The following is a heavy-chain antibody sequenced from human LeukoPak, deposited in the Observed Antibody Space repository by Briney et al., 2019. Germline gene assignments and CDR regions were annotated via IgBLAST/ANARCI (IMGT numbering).Heavy chain of an antibody. D-gene: IGHD6-19*01. CDR3: ATDLDIAVAGTIFDY. CDR2: FDPEDGET. Sequence: GASGKVCCKVSGYTLTELSMHWVRQAPGKGLEWMGGFDPEDGETIYAQKFQGRVTMTEDTSTDTAYMELSSLRSEDTAVYYCATDLDIAVAGTIFDYWGQGTLVTVSS. J-gene: IGHJ4*02. V-gene: IGHV1-24*01. CDR1: GYTLTELS.